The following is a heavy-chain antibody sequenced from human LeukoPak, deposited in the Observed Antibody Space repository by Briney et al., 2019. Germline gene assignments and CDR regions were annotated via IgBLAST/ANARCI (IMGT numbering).Heavy chain of an antibody. CDR2: IRYDGSNK. V-gene: IGHV3-30*02. D-gene: IGHD3-3*01. J-gene: IGHJ4*02. CDR3: AKDHDDFPGSGY. CDR1: GFTFSSYG. Sequence: PGGCLRLSCAAPGFTFSSYGMHWGRHAQGKGLEWVAFIRYDGSNKKYADSVKGRFTISRDNSKNTLYLQMNSLRAEDTAVYYCAKDHDDFPGSGYWGQGTLVTVSS.